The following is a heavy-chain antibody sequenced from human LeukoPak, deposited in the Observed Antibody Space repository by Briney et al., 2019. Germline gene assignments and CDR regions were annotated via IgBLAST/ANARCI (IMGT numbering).Heavy chain of an antibody. CDR3: ARDSKRQQLVPWYFDY. CDR1: GFTFSNYW. D-gene: IGHD6-13*01. J-gene: IGHJ4*02. CDR2: INTDGSST. V-gene: IGHV3-74*01. Sequence: PGGSLRLSCAASGFTFSNYWMHWVRQAPGKGLVWVSRINTDGSSTSYVDSVKGRFTISRDNAKNTLYPQMNSLRAEDTAVYYCARDSKRQQLVPWYFDYWGQGTLVTVSS.